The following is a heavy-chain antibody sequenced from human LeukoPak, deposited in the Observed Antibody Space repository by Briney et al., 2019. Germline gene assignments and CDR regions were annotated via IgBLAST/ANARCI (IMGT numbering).Heavy chain of an antibody. D-gene: IGHD3-10*01. CDR3: TTDLPPLWFGELLERQIDY. J-gene: IGHJ4*02. CDR2: IKSKTDGGTT. V-gene: IGHV3-15*01. CDR1: GFTFSNAW. Sequence: GGSLRLSCAASGFTFSNAWMSWVRQAPGKWLEWVGRIKSKTDGGTTDYAAPVKGRFTISRDDSKNTLYLQMNSLKTEDTAVYYCTTDLPPLWFGELLERQIDYWGQGTLVTVSS.